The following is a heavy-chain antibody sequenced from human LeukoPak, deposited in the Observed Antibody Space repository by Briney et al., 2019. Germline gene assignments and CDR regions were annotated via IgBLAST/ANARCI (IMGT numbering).Heavy chain of an antibody. D-gene: IGHD6-13*01. V-gene: IGHV3-30*18. CDR2: ISYDGSNK. CDR3: AKDYAAAGTLGYYYYYMDV. CDR1: GFTFSSYG. Sequence: GGSLRLSCAASGFTFSSYGMSWVRQAPGKGLEWVAVISYDGSNKYYADSVKGRFTISRDNSKNTLYLQMNSLRAEDTAVYYCAKDYAAAGTLGYYYYYMDVWGKGTTVTVSS. J-gene: IGHJ6*03.